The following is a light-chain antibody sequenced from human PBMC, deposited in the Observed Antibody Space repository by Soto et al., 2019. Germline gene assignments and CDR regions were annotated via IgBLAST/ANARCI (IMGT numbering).Light chain of an antibody. CDR2: EVS. V-gene: IGLV2-18*02. CDR3: SSYTSSSTSV. CDR1: SSDVGSYNR. Sequence: QSALTQPHSVSGSPGQSVTISCTGTSSDVGSYNRVSWYQQPPGTAPKLMIYEVSNRPSGVPDRFSGSKSGNTASLTISGLQAEDEADYYCSSYTSSSTSVFGGGTKLTVL. J-gene: IGLJ2*01.